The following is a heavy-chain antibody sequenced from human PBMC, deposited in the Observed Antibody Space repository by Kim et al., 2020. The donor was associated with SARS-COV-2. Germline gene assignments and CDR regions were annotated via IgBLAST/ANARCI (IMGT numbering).Heavy chain of an antibody. D-gene: IGHD2-2*01. J-gene: IGHJ3*02. V-gene: IGHV1-69*01. Sequence: AQKVQGRVTITADESTSTAYMELSSLRSEDTAVYYCARPVVPAAPDAFDIWGQGTMVTVSS. CDR3: ARPVVPAAPDAFDI.